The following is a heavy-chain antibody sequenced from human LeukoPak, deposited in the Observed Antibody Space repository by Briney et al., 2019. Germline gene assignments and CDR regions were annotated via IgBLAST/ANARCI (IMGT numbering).Heavy chain of an antibody. V-gene: IGHV3-48*03. CDR2: ISSSGNTI. CDR1: GFTFSSYE. D-gene: IGHD5-12*01. J-gene: IGHJ4*02. CDR3: ARDRGYRGYDYLIDSPSDY. Sequence: GGALRLSCAASGFTFSSYEMNWVRQAPGKGLEWVSYISSSGNTIYYGDSVKGRFTISRDNAKNSLYLQLNSLKAEDTAVYYCARDRGYRGYDYLIDSPSDYWGQGTLVTVSS.